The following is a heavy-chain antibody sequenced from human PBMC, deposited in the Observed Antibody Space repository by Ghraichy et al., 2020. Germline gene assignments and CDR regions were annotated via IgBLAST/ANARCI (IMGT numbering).Heavy chain of an antibody. CDR1: GFTFSDYA. Sequence: GALRLSCAASGFTFSDYAMSWVRQAPGKGLEWVSGISGSGGSTYYADSVKGRFTISRDKSKNTLYLQMNSLRAEDTAVYYCAKGATYYYDSSGYFDYWGQGTLVTVSS. D-gene: IGHD3-22*01. J-gene: IGHJ4*02. V-gene: IGHV3-23*01. CDR3: AKGATYYYDSSGYFDY. CDR2: ISGSGGST.